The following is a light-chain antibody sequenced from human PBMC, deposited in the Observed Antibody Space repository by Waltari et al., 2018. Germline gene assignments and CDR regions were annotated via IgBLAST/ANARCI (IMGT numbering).Light chain of an antibody. CDR1: QSISSY. Sequence: DIQMTQSPSDLSASVGDRVTITCRASQSISSYLNWYQQKPGKAPKLLIYAASSLQSGVPSRFSGSGSGTDFTLTISSLQPEDFATYYCQQSYSTPDTFGQGTKLEIK. CDR3: QQSYSTPDT. J-gene: IGKJ2*01. V-gene: IGKV1-39*01. CDR2: AAS.